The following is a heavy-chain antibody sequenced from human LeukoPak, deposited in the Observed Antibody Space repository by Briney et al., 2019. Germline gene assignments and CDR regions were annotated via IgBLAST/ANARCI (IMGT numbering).Heavy chain of an antibody. CDR2: IYYSGST. J-gene: IGHJ3*02. D-gene: IGHD3-10*01. V-gene: IGHV4-59*01. CDR1: GGSISSYC. Sequence: SETLSLTCTVSGGSISSYCWSWIRQPPGKGLEWIGYIYYSGSTNYNPSLKSRVTISVDTSKNQFSLKLSSVTAADTAVYYCARDHSGDAFDIWGQGTMVTVSS. CDR3: ARDHSGDAFDI.